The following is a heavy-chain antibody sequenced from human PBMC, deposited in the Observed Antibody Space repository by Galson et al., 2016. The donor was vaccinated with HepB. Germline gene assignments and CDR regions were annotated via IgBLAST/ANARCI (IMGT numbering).Heavy chain of an antibody. V-gene: IGHV1-18*04. J-gene: IGHJ1*01. CDR1: GYTFTNYN. CDR2: ISTYNGKT. CDR3: ARGDDNSAYYIGEYFQH. Sequence: SVKVSCKASGYTFTNYNIHWVRQAPGQGPEWIGWISTYNGKTNYEQKIQGRVTMTTDTSTSTAHMELRSLKFDDTAVYYCARGDDNSAYYIGEYFQHWGQGTLVTVSS. D-gene: IGHD3-22*01.